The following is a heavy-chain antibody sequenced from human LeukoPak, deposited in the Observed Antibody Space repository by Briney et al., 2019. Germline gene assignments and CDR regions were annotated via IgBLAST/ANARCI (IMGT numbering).Heavy chain of an antibody. J-gene: IGHJ4*02. CDR1: GFTVSSNY. Sequence: GGSLRLSCAASGFTVSSNYMCWVRQAPGKGLEWVSVIYSGGSTYYADSVKGRFTISRDNSKNTLYLQMSSLRAEDTAVYYCAKDTRWSQFAYWGQGTLVTVSS. CDR3: AKDTRWSQFAY. D-gene: IGHD5-24*01. CDR2: IYSGGST. V-gene: IGHV3-66*01.